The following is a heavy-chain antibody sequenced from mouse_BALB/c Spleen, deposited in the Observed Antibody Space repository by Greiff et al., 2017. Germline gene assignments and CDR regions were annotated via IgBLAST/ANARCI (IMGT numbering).Heavy chain of an antibody. Sequence: VKLMESGPGLVAPSQSLSITCTVSGFSLTGYGVNWVRQPPGKGLEWLGMIWGDGSTDYNSALKSRLSISKDNSKSQVFLKMNSLQTDNTARYYCARAYYRYDEGYYFDYWGQGTTLTVAS. CDR3: ARAYYRYDEGYYFDY. D-gene: IGHD2-14*01. J-gene: IGHJ2*01. CDR1: GFSLTGYG. CDR2: IWGDGST. V-gene: IGHV2-6-7*01.